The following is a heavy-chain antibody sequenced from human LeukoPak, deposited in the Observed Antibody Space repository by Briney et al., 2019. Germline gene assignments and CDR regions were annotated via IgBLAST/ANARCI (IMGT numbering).Heavy chain of an antibody. V-gene: IGHV3-30*03. D-gene: IGHD3-10*01. CDR3: ASLVWFGDFDY. Sequence: GGSLRLSCAASGFTFSSYGMHWVRQAPGKGLEWVAVISYDGSNKYYADSVEGRFTISRDNSKNTLYLQMNSLRAEDTAVYYCASLVWFGDFDYWGQGTLVTVSS. CDR2: ISYDGSNK. J-gene: IGHJ4*02. CDR1: GFTFSSYG.